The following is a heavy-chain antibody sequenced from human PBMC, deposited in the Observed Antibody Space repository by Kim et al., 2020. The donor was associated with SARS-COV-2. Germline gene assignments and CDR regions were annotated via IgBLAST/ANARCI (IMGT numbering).Heavy chain of an antibody. CDR2: YI. V-gene: IGHV3-21*01. J-gene: IGHJ4*02. Sequence: YIYYADSVKGRFTISRDNAKNSLYLQMNSLRAEDTAVYYCARDLTAPQDYWGQGTLVTVSS. CDR3: ARDLTAPQDY. D-gene: IGHD3-9*01.